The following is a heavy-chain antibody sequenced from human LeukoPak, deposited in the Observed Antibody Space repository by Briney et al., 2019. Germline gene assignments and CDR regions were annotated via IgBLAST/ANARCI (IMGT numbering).Heavy chain of an antibody. V-gene: IGHV3-15*01. CDR3: TTAIYGEVDH. CDR2: IKSKTDGGTT. J-gene: IGHJ4*02. Sequence: GGSLRLSCAASGFSFSNAWMSWVRQAPGKWREWVGRIKSKTDGGTTDYAAPVKGRFTISRDDSKNTLYLQMNSLKTDDTAVYYCTTAIYGEVDHWGQGTLVTVSS. D-gene: IGHD4-17*01. CDR1: GFSFSNAW.